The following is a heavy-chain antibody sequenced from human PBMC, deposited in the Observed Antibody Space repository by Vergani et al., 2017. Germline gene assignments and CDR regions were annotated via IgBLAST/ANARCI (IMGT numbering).Heavy chain of an antibody. CDR2: INHSGST. D-gene: IGHD3-16*01. CDR1: GGSFSGYY. V-gene: IGHV4-34*01. J-gene: IGHJ4*02. CDR3: ARGRYPDY. Sequence: QVQLPQWGAGLLKPSETLSLTCAVYGGSFSGYYWSWIRQPPGTGLGWIGEINHSGSTNYNPSLKGRVTISVDTSKNQCSLKLSSVTGADTAVYYCARGRYPDYWGQGTLVTVSS.